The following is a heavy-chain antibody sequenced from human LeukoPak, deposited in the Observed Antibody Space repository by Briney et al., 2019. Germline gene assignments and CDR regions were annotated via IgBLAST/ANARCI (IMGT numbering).Heavy chain of an antibody. Sequence: ASVKVSCKASGYTFTGYYMHWVRQAPGQGLEWMGWINPNSGGTNYAQKFQGRVTMTRDTSISTAYMELSRLRSDDTAVYYCASDATYYYDSSGSSDFDYWGQGTLVTVSS. D-gene: IGHD3-22*01. J-gene: IGHJ4*02. V-gene: IGHV1-2*02. CDR2: INPNSGGT. CDR3: ASDATYYYDSSGSSDFDY. CDR1: GYTFTGYY.